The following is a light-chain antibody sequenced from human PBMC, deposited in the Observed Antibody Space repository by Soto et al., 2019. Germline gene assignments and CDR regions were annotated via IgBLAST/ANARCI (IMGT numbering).Light chain of an antibody. CDR1: SSDVGGYDY. V-gene: IGLV2-14*03. Sequence: QSVLTQPASVSGSPGQSITISCTGTSSDVGGYDYVSWYQQHPGKAPKLMIYDVSNRPSGVSNRFSGSKSGNTASLTISGLQAEDKADYYCSSYTSSNTLVVFGGGTQLTVL. CDR2: DVS. CDR3: SSYTSSNTLVV. J-gene: IGLJ2*01.